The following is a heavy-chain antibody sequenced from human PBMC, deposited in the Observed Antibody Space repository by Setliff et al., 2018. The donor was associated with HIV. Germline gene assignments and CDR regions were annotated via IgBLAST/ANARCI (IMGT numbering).Heavy chain of an antibody. J-gene: IGHJ4*02. CDR2: INHSGST. CDR1: GGSFSGYY. Sequence: SETLSLTCAVYGGSFSGYYWSWIRQPPGKGLEWIGEINHSGSTNYNPSLKSRVTISVDTSKNQFSLKLSSVTAADTAVYYCARGGYCSSTSCYRDFDYWGQGTLVTVSS. CDR3: ARGGYCSSTSCYRDFDY. D-gene: IGHD2-2*02. V-gene: IGHV4-34*01.